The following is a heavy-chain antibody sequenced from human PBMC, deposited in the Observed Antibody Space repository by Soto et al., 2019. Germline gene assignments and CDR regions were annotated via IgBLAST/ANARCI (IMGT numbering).Heavy chain of an antibody. CDR3: ARHYNWNYDNWFDP. Sequence: PSETLSLTCTVSGVSISNYYWSWIRQPPGKGLEWIGHIYYSGSTNYNPSLTSRVTISVDTSKNQFSLKLSSVTAADTAVYYCARHYNWNYDNWFDPWGQGTLVTVSS. J-gene: IGHJ5*02. V-gene: IGHV4-59*08. CDR2: IYYSGST. D-gene: IGHD1-7*01. CDR1: GVSISNYY.